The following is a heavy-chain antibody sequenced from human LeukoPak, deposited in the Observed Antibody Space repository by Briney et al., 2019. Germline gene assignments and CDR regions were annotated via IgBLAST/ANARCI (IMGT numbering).Heavy chain of an antibody. J-gene: IGHJ4*02. CDR2: ISGSGGST. D-gene: IGHD3-22*01. Sequence: PGGSLRLSCAVSGITVSNYGMSWVRQAPGKGLEWVAGISGSGGSTHYADSVKGRFTTSRDNPRNTLYLQMNSLRPEDTAVYFCAKRGVVIRVILVGFHKEAYYFDSWGQGALVTVSS. CDR1: GITVSNYG. V-gene: IGHV3-23*01. CDR3: AKRGVVIRVILVGFHKEAYYFDS.